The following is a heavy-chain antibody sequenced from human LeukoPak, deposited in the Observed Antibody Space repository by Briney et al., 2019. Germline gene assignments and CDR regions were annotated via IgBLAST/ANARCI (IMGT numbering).Heavy chain of an antibody. J-gene: IGHJ6*04. CDR2: INPNSGGT. Sequence: ASVKVSCKASGYTFTGYYMHWVRQAPGQGLEWMGWINPNSGGTNYAQKFQGWVTMTRDTSISTAYMELSRLRSDDTAVYYCARGLEVTMVRGRVSYAMDVWGKGTTVTVSS. CDR1: GYTFTGYY. V-gene: IGHV1-2*04. D-gene: IGHD3-10*01. CDR3: ARGLEVTMVRGRVSYAMDV.